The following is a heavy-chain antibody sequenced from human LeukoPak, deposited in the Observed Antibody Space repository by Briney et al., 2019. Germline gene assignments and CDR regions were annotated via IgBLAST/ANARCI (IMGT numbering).Heavy chain of an antibody. Sequence: PSETLSLTCTVSGGSISSNYWGWIRQPPGKGLEWIGYMYYSGSTNYNPSLKSRVTMSLDTSKNQFSLKLRSVTAADTAVYYCARDLLDSFGLYYGMDVGGQGTTVTVSS. CDR3: ARDLLDSFGLYYGMDV. V-gene: IGHV4-59*01. CDR2: MYYSGST. J-gene: IGHJ6*02. D-gene: IGHD1-1*01. CDR1: GGSISSNY.